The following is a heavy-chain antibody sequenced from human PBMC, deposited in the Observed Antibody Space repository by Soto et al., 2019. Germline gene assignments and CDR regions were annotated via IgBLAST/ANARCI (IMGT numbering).Heavy chain of an antibody. Sequence: SETLSLTCTVSGGSISSYYWSWIRQPPGKGLEWIGYIYYSGSTNYNPSLKSRVTISVDTSKNQFSLKLSSVTAADTAVYYCARGERRDGYNDLDYWGQGTLVTVSS. CDR1: GGSISSYY. CDR2: IYYSGST. V-gene: IGHV4-59*01. J-gene: IGHJ4*02. CDR3: ARGERRDGYNDLDY. D-gene: IGHD5-12*01.